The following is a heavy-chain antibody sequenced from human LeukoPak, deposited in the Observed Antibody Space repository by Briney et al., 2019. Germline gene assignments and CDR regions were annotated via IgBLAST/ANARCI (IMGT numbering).Heavy chain of an antibody. CDR1: GYTFTSYY. CDR2: INPSGGST. CDR3: VRVTPTPYYFDY. Sequence: ASVKVSCKASGYTFTSYYMHWVRQAPGQGLEWMGIINPSGGSTSYAQKFQGRVTMTRDMSTSTVYMELSSLRSEDTAVYYCVRVTPTPYYFDYWGQGTLVTVSS. V-gene: IGHV1-46*01. J-gene: IGHJ4*02.